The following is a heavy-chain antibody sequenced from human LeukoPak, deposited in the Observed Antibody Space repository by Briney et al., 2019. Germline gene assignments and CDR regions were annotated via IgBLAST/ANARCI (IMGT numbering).Heavy chain of an antibody. CDR2: IIPIFGTA. Sequence: SVKVSCKASGGTFSSYAISWVRQAPGQGLEWMGGIIPIFGTANYAQKFQGRVTITADESTSTAYMELSSLRSEDTAVYYCASTSDDSTSWYNLDYWGQGTLVTVSS. CDR1: GGTFSSYA. D-gene: IGHD6-13*01. CDR3: ASTSDDSTSWYNLDY. V-gene: IGHV1-69*13. J-gene: IGHJ4*02.